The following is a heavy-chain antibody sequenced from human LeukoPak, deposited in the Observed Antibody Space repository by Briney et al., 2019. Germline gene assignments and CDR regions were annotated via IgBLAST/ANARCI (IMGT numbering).Heavy chain of an antibody. CDR3: ARGDIVVVTAAITSTNWFDP. Sequence: SETLSLTCTVSGGSISSYYWSWIRQPAGKGLEWIGRIYTSGSTNYNPSLKSRVTMSVDTSKNQFSLKLSSVTAADTAVYYCARGDIVVVTAAITSTNWFDPWGQGTLVTVSS. CDR1: GGSISSYY. D-gene: IGHD2-2*01. V-gene: IGHV4-4*07. CDR2: IYTSGST. J-gene: IGHJ5*02.